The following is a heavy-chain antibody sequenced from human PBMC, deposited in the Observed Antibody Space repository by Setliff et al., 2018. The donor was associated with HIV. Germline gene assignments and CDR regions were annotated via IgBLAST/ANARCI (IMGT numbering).Heavy chain of an antibody. V-gene: IGHV4-31*03. D-gene: IGHD1-26*01. J-gene: IGHJ5*02. CDR2: ISYTGST. Sequence: PSETLSLTCTVSGGAVSSGGYYWSWIRQLPGKGLEWIGYISYTGSTYYNPSLKSRLTISLDTSKNQFSLKLSSVTAADTAVYYCARGVGSYGKGNWFDPWGQGTLVTVSS. CDR1: GGAVSSGGYY. CDR3: ARGVGSYGKGNWFDP.